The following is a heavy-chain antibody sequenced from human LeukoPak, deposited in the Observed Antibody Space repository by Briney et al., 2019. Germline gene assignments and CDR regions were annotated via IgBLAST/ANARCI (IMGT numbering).Heavy chain of an antibody. CDR3: ARFVWGFPWFDP. V-gene: IGHV3-48*03. J-gene: IGHJ5*02. Sequence: GGSLRLSCAASGFTFSSYEMNWVRQAPGNGLEWVSYISSSGSTIYYADSVKGRFTISRDNAKNSLYLQMNSLRAEDTAVYYCARFVWGFPWFDPWGQGTLVTVSS. CDR2: ISSSGSTI. CDR1: GFTFSSYE. D-gene: IGHD3-16*01.